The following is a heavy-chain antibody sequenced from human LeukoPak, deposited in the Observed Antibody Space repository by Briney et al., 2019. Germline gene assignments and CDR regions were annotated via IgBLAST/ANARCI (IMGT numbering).Heavy chain of an antibody. CDR2: MYPNSGNT. CDR1: GYTFTSYD. J-gene: IGHJ6*02. V-gene: IGHV1-8*01. Sequence: ASVTVSCKASGYTFTSYDINWVRQATGQGLEWMGWMYPNSGNTGYAQKFQGRVTMTRNTSISTAYMELSSLRSEDTAVYYCARDGSSGWYGLGYYYYGMDFWGQGTTVTVSS. CDR3: ARDGSSGWYGLGYYYYGMDF. D-gene: IGHD6-19*01.